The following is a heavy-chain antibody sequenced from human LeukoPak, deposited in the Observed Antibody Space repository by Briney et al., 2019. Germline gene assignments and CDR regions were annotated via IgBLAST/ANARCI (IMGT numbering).Heavy chain of an antibody. Sequence: ASVKVSCKASGGSFNNYAVTWVRQAPGQGLEWMGGFIPTLDTTNYAPNFQGRVTITTDESSTTAYMELSSLKWEDTALYYCARGNDYDYHFNYWGQGTLVTVSS. V-gene: IGHV1-69*05. D-gene: IGHD5-12*01. CDR1: GGSFNNYA. CDR3: ARGNDYDYHFNY. J-gene: IGHJ4*02. CDR2: FIPTLDTT.